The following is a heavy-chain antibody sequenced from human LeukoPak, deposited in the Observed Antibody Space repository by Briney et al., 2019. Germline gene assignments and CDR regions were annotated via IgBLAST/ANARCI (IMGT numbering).Heavy chain of an antibody. V-gene: IGHV1-3*01. D-gene: IGHD6-19*01. J-gene: IGHJ4*02. CDR2: INAGNGNT. CDR3: ARMTQWLPLDY. CDR1: GYTFTSYA. Sequence: ASVTVSCMASGYTFTSYAMHWVRQAPGQRLEWMGWINAGNGNTKYSQKFQGRVTITRDTPASTAYMELSSLRSEDTAVYYCARMTQWLPLDYWGQGTLVTVSS.